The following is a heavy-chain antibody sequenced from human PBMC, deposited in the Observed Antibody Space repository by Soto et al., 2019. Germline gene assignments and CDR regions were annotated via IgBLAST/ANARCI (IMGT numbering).Heavy chain of an antibody. D-gene: IGHD3-3*01. V-gene: IGHV4-59*01. CDR2: IYYSGST. Sequence: LSLTCTVSGGSISSYYWSWIRQPPGKGLEWIGYIYYSGSTNYNPSLKSRVTISVDTSKNQFSLKLSSVTAADTAVYYCARAYYVFWSGSPYYCYGMDVWGQGTTVTVSS. CDR1: GGSISSYY. CDR3: ARAYYVFWSGSPYYCYGMDV. J-gene: IGHJ6*02.